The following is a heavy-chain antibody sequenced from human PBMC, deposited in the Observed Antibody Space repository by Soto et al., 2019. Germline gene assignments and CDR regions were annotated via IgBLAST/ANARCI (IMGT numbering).Heavy chain of an antibody. CDR3: AKDPFNDYSHYYYYGMDV. CDR1: GFTFSSYA. CDR2: ISGSGGST. J-gene: IGHJ6*02. Sequence: HPGGSLRLSCAASGFTFSSYAMSWVRQAPGKGLEWVSAISGSGGSTYYADSVKGRFTISRDNSKNTLYLQMNSLRAEDTAVYYCAKDPFNDYSHYYYYGMDVWGQGTTVTVSS. V-gene: IGHV3-23*01. D-gene: IGHD1-1*01.